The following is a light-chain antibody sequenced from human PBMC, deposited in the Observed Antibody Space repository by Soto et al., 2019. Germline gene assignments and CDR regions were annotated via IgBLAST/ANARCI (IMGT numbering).Light chain of an antibody. J-gene: IGKJ2*01. Sequence: IVLTQSPGTLSLSPGERATLSCRASQSVRSDSLAWYQPKPGQSPRLLIYGASNRATGIPDRFSGSGSGADFTLTITSLEPEDFVVYYCQQYATSPPYTFGQGTKLEIK. CDR2: GAS. V-gene: IGKV3-20*01. CDR3: QQYATSPPYT. CDR1: QSVRSDS.